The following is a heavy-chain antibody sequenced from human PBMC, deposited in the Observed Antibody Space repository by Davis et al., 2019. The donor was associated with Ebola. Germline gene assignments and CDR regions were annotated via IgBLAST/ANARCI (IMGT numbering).Heavy chain of an antibody. CDR1: GFSLSTSGMC. CDR2: IDWDDDK. D-gene: IGHD3-10*01. V-gene: IGHV2-70*01. Sequence: SGPTLVKPTQTLTLTCTFSGFSLSTSGMCVSWIRQPPGKALEWLALIDWDDDKYYSTSLKTRLTISKDTSKNQVVLTMTNMDPVDTATYYCARIGKSGYYYYGMDVWGKGTTVTVSS. CDR3: ARIGKSGYYYYGMDV. J-gene: IGHJ6*04.